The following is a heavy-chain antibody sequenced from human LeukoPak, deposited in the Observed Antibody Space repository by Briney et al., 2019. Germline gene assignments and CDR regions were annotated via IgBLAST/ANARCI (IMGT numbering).Heavy chain of an antibody. J-gene: IGHJ3*02. V-gene: IGHV4-59*08. CDR3: ARHAGSTGGAFDI. CDR2: IYYTGTT. CDR1: GGSINNYY. Sequence: SETLSLTCTLSGGSINNYYLSWVRQSPGKGLEWIGYIYYTGTTNYSPSLKSRVIMSVDTSRNQVSLNLSSVTAADTALYYCARHAGSTGGAFDIWGQGTMVTVSS. D-gene: IGHD1-26*01.